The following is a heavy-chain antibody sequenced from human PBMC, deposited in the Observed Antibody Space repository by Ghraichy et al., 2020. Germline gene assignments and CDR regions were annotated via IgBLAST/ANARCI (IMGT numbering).Heavy chain of an antibody. CDR2: IYYSGST. CDR3: ARDRGLRDYYYGMDV. D-gene: IGHD3-10*01. V-gene: IGHV4-59*01. CDR1: GGSISSYY. Sequence: SETLSLTCTVSGGSISSYYWSWIRQPSGKGLEWIGYIYYSGSTNYNPSLKSRVTISVDTSKNQFSLKLSSVTAADTAVYYCARDRGLRDYYYGMDVWGQGTTVTVSS. J-gene: IGHJ6*02.